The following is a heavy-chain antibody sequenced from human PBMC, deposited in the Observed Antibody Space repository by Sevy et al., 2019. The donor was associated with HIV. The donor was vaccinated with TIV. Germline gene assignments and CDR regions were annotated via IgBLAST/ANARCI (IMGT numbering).Heavy chain of an antibody. Sequence: GGSLRLSCAASGFTFSNAWMSWVRQSPGKGLEWVGRIRSKAGGGTTDYATIVKGKFTISRDDSRDLLYLQLNSLETEEKDVYYCTTDHRRDGIVVVPFEYWGQGTLVTVSS. J-gene: IGHJ4*02. CDR3: TTDHRRDGIVVVPFEY. CDR2: IRSKAGGGTT. CDR1: GFTFSNAW. V-gene: IGHV3-15*01. D-gene: IGHD2-15*01.